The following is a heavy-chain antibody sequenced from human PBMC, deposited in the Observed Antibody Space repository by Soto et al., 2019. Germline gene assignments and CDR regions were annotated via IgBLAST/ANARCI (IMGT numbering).Heavy chain of an antibody. Sequence: QVTLKESGPGLVKPTETVTLTCTVSGFSLSNARMGVSWIRQPPGKALAWLAHIFSNDEKSYITSLKSRLTISKDTSKSQVVLTMTNIDPVDPATYYCARTDSNTGFAFDPWGQGTLVTVAS. CDR1: GFSLSNARMG. D-gene: IGHD4-4*01. J-gene: IGHJ5*02. V-gene: IGHV2-26*01. CDR2: IFSNDEK. CDR3: ARTDSNTGFAFDP.